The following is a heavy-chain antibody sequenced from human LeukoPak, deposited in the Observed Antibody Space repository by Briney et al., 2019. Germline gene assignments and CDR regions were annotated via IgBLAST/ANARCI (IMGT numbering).Heavy chain of an antibody. Sequence: PGRSLRLSCAASGVTFSYYGMHWVRQAPGKGLEWVAVISYDGSNKYYADSVKGRFTISRDNSKNTLYLQMNSLRAEDTAVYYCALLNDDYGLGGDFDYWGQGTLVTVSS. J-gene: IGHJ4*02. D-gene: IGHD4-17*01. V-gene: IGHV3-30*03. CDR3: ALLNDDYGLGGDFDY. CDR2: ISYDGSNK. CDR1: GVTFSYYG.